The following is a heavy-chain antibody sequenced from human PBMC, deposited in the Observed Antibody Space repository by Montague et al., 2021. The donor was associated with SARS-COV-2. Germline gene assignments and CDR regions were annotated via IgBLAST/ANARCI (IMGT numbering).Heavy chain of an antibody. J-gene: IGHJ2*01. D-gene: IGHD5-18*01. V-gene: IGHV4-61*08. CDR3: ARESDSYPSGTQYFDL. CDR2: IYYSGST. CDR1: SGSISSGGSISSGGYY. Sequence: SETLSLTCTVSSGSISSGGSISSGGYYWSWIRQHPGKGLEWIGYIYYSGSTNYNPSLNSRVTISVDTSKNQFSLKLTSVTAADTAVYFCARESDSYPSGTQYFDLWGRGTLVTVSS.